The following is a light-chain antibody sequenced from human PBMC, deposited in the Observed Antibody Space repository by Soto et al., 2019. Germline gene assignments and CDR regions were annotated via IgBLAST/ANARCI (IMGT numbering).Light chain of an antibody. CDR3: QQYSSSPPLT. CDR1: QSVSSSY. V-gene: IGKV3-20*01. CDR2: GAS. J-gene: IGKJ4*01. Sequence: IVLTQSPGTLSLSPGERATLSCRASQSVSSSYLAWYQQKPGQAPRLLIYGASSRATGIPDRFSGSGSGPGFTLTISSLEPEDFAVYYCQQYSSSPPLTFGGGTKVEIK.